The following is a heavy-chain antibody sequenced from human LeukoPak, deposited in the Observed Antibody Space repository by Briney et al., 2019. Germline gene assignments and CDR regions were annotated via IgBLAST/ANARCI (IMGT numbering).Heavy chain of an antibody. CDR3: ARGGLSGWQLNPFDY. Sequence: PGGSLRLSCAASGFTFSSYGMSWVRQAPGKGLEWVSAISGSGGSTYYADSVKGRFTISRDNSKNTLYLQMNSLRAEDTAVYYCARGGLSGWQLNPFDYWGQGTLVTVSS. V-gene: IGHV3-23*01. CDR2: ISGSGGST. D-gene: IGHD6-19*01. J-gene: IGHJ4*02. CDR1: GFTFSSYG.